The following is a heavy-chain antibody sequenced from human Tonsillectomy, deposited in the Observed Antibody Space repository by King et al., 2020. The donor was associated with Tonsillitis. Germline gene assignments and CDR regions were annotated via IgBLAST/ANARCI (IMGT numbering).Heavy chain of an antibody. CDR1: GGSFNNYL. V-gene: IGHV4-34*01. D-gene: IGHD3-10*01. CDR2: VDQTGIS. CDR3: ARGDMRGLIVTRGLDV. J-gene: IGHJ6*02. Sequence: VQLPQWGAGLLKPSQTLSLTCAVYGGSFNNYLWSWIRQPPGKGLEWIGEVDQTGISNYNPSLKSRLTISLDASRNQFSLRLSSVTAADTAVYYCARGDMRGLIVTRGLDVWGQGTTVTVSS.